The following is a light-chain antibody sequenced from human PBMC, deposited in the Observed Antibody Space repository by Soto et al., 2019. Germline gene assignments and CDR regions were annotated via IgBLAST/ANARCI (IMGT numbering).Light chain of an antibody. Sequence: VLTQPPSVSVAPGQTARITCGGNNIGSKSVHWYQQKPGQAPILVVYDDSDRPSGIPERFSGSNSGNTATLTISSVEAGDEADYYCQVWDSSGDHHVVFGGGTKVTVL. V-gene: IGLV3-21*02. CDR3: QVWDSSGDHHVV. CDR2: DDS. CDR1: NIGSKS. J-gene: IGLJ2*01.